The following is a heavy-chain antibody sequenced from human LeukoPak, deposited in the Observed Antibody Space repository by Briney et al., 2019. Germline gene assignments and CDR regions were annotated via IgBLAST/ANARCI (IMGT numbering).Heavy chain of an antibody. Sequence: SETLSLTCTVSGGSISSYYWSWIRQPPGKGLEWIGYIYYSGSTNYNPSLKSRVTIPVDTSKNQFSLKLSSVTAADTAVYYCAGRWEDYDSSGYLNWFDPWGQGTLVTVSS. CDR1: GGSISSYY. CDR2: IYYSGST. J-gene: IGHJ5*02. CDR3: AGRWEDYDSSGYLNWFDP. D-gene: IGHD3-22*01. V-gene: IGHV4-59*08.